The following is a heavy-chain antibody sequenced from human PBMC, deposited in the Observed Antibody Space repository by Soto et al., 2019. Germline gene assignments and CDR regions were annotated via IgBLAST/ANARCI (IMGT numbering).Heavy chain of an antibody. CDR3: ARENYYGSGTFDTKQNWFDP. CDR2: IWYDGSNK. CDR1: GFTFSGYG. V-gene: IGHV3-33*01. Sequence: PGGSLRLSCAASGFTFSGYGMHWVRQAPGKGLEWVAVIWYDGSNKYYADSVKGRFTISRDNSKNTLYLQMNSLRAEDTAVYYCARENYYGSGTFDTKQNWFDPWGQGTLVTVSS. J-gene: IGHJ5*02. D-gene: IGHD3-10*01.